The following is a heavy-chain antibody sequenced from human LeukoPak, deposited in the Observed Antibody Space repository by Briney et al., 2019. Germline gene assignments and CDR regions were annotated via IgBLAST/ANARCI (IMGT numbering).Heavy chain of an antibody. V-gene: IGHV1-2*02. D-gene: IGHD5-18*01. CDR2: INTNSGDT. Sequence: ASVKVSCKASGYTFTGYYMHWVRQAPGQGLGWMGWINTNSGDTNYAQKFQGRVTMTRDTSISTAYMELTRLRSDDTAVYYCARVTEHTAMVHWYFDLWGRGTLVTV. CDR1: GYTFTGYY. CDR3: ARVTEHTAMVHWYFDL. J-gene: IGHJ2*01.